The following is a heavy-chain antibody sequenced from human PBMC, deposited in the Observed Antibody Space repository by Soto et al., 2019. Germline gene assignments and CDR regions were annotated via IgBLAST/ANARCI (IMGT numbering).Heavy chain of an antibody. CDR2: IYYSGST. D-gene: IGHD3-10*01. CDR1: GGSISSYY. V-gene: IGHV4-59*08. CDR3: ARHQASYYYGSGSYDWFDP. Sequence: PSETLSLTCTVSGGSISSYYWSWIRQPPGKGLEWIGYIYYSGSTNYNPSLKSRVTISVDTSKNQFSLKLSSVTAADTAVYYCARHQASYYYGSGSYDWFDPWGQGTLVTVS. J-gene: IGHJ5*02.